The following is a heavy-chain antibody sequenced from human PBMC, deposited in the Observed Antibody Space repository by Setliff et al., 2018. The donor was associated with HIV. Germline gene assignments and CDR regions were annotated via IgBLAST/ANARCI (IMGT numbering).Heavy chain of an antibody. CDR2: INSDGSSI. J-gene: IGHJ3*02. CDR3: ARHSDWYGNDAFDI. D-gene: IGHD6-19*01. Sequence: PGGSLRLSCAASGFIFSNYWMHWVRQAPGKGLVWVSRINSDGSSISYADSVKGRFTISGDNAKNTLYLQMNSLRGEDTAVYYCARHSDWYGNDAFDIWGQGTRVTVSS. V-gene: IGHV3-74*01. CDR1: GFIFSNYW.